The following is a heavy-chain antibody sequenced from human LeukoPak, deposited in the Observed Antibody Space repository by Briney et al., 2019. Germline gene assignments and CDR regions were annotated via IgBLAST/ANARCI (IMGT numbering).Heavy chain of an antibody. D-gene: IGHD3-10*01. V-gene: IGHV3-23*01. CDR2: LSGSGGGT. CDR1: GITLSNYG. Sequence: GGSLGLSCAVSGITLSNYGMSWVRQAPGKGLEWVAGLSGSGGGTNYADSVQGRFTISRDNPKNTLYLQKNSLRAEDTAVYFCAKRGVVIRVFLVGFHKEAYYFDSWGQGALVTVSS. CDR3: AKRGVVIRVFLVGFHKEAYYFDS. J-gene: IGHJ4*02.